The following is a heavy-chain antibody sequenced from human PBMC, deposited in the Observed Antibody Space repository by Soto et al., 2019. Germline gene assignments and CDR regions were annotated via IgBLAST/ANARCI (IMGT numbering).Heavy chain of an antibody. D-gene: IGHD1-1*01. Sequence: SETLSLTCAVYGGFVSSGSYYWSWIRQPPGKGLEWIGEMSHSGGTHFNPSLKSRVTISVDTSKNQFSLNIYSVTAADSALYYCARVERGTVTTVVDAFDIWGPGTMVTVSS. CDR1: GGFVSSGSYY. V-gene: IGHV4-61*01. CDR2: MSHSGGT. J-gene: IGHJ3*02. CDR3: ARVERGTVTTVVDAFDI.